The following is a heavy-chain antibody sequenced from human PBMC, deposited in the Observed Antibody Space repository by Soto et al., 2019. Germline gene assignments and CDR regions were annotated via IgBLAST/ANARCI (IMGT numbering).Heavy chain of an antibody. Sequence: QVQLVQSGAEVRKPGASVKVSCNVTGYTFSGHYLHWVRQAPGQGLEWMGWINPKSGGTNYAQKFQDGVTMTADTSVSAASMELTSLRYDDTAVFYCARGLYSSPAYFFDSWGQGTLVTVSS. J-gene: IGHJ4*02. D-gene: IGHD6-13*01. CDR2: INPKSGGT. CDR3: ARGLYSSPAYFFDS. CDR1: GYTFSGHY. V-gene: IGHV1-2*02.